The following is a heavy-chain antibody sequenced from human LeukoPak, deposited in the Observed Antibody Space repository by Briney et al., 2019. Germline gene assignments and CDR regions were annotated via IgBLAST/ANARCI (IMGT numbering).Heavy chain of an antibody. CDR3: ARDPRIAAAAYDAFDI. D-gene: IGHD6-13*01. CDR2: IIPIFGTA. V-gene: IGHV1-69*13. Sequence: SVKVSCKASGGTFSSYAISWVRQAPGQGLEWMGGIIPIFGTANYAQKFQGRVTITADESTSTAYMELSSLRSEDTAVYYCARDPRIAAAAYDAFDIWGQGTMVTVSS. CDR1: GGTFSSYA. J-gene: IGHJ3*02.